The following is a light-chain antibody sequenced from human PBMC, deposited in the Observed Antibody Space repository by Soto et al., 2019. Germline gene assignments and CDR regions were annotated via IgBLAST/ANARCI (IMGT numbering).Light chain of an antibody. V-gene: IGKV1-9*01. J-gene: IGKJ2*01. CDR1: QGISNY. CDR3: QQFNHYPRT. Sequence: DIQVTQSPSFLSASVGDRVTITCRASQGISNYLAWYQQKPGRAPKLLIYTASTLHSGVPSRFSGSGSGTEFTLTISSLQPEDFATYYCQQFNHYPRTFGQGTKREIK. CDR2: TAS.